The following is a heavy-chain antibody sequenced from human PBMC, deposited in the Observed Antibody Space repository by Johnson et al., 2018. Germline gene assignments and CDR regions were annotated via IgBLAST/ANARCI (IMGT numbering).Heavy chain of an antibody. CDR1: GFTFSSYW. D-gene: IGHD3-3*02. J-gene: IGHJ3*02. CDR2: IKQDGGEK. CDR3: ARSLAGAFEI. Sequence: VQLVESGGGLVQPGGSLRLSCAASGFTFSSYWMSWVRQAPGKGLEWVANIKQDGGEKYYVDSVKGRFTVSRDNAKSSLYLQMNGLRVEDTAVYYCARSLAGAFEIWGQGTMVIVSS. V-gene: IGHV3-7*01.